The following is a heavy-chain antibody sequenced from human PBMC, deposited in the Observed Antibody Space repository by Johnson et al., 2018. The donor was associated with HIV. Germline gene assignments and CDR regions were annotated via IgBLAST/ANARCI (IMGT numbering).Heavy chain of an antibody. D-gene: IGHD3-16*01. CDR2: ISYDGSTK. Sequence: VQLVESGGGVVQPGRSLRLSCAASGFTFSSYGMHWVRQAPGKGLEWVAVISYDGSTKYYADSVKGRFTISRDNSKNTLYLQMNSLRAEDTAVYYCAKWGLGGAPKGAFESWGQGTMVTVSS. V-gene: IGHV3-30*18. CDR3: AKWGLGGAPKGAFES. J-gene: IGHJ3*02. CDR1: GFTFSSYG.